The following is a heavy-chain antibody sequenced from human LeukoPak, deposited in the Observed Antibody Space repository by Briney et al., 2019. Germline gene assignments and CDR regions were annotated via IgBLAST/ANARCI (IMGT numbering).Heavy chain of an antibody. J-gene: IGHJ4*02. Sequence: GGSLRLSCAASEFTFSSYGMHWVRQAPGKGLEWVAFIRYDGSNKYYADSVKGRFTISRDNSKNTLYLEVISLTAEDTAVYYCAKDDAWLRFGEWSQGTLVTVSS. D-gene: IGHD3-10*01. V-gene: IGHV3-30*02. CDR2: IRYDGSNK. CDR1: EFTFSSYG. CDR3: AKDDAWLRFGE.